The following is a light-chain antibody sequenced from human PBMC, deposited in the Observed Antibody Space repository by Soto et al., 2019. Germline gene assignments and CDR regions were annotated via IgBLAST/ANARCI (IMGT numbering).Light chain of an antibody. J-gene: IGKJ2*01. CDR1: QSISSW. CDR3: QHYNSYLYT. V-gene: IGKV1-5*03. CDR2: KAS. Sequence: DIQMSQSPSTLSASVGDRVTITCRASQSISSWLAWYQQKPGKAPKLLIYKASSLESGVPSRFSGSGSGTEFTLTISSLQPDDFATYYCQHYNSYLYTFGQGTKVDIK.